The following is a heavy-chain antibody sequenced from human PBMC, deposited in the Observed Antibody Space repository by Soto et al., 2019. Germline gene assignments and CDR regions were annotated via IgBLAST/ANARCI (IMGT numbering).Heavy chain of an antibody. Sequence: SQKLSLTWTVSGGSLSSGDYYWCCILQPPGKGLEWIGYIYYSGSTYYNPSLKSRVTISVDTSKNQFSLKLSSVTAADTAMYYCAMRDCIGYRRGHRDAFAIPAQGTTVIVAS. CDR2: IYYSGST. V-gene: IGHV4-30-4*01. CDR1: GGSLSSGDYY. J-gene: IGHJ3*02. D-gene: IGHD3-22*01. CDR3: AMRDCIGYRRGHRDAFAI.